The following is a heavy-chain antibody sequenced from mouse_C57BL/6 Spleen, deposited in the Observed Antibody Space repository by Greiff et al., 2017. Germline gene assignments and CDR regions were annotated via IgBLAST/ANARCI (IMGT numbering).Heavy chain of an antibody. CDR1: GYAFSSYW. Sequence: QVQLQQSGAELVKPGASVKISCKASGYAFSSYWMNWVKQRPGKGLEWIGQIYPGDGDTNYNGKFKGKATLTADKSSSTVYMELSRLTSEDSAVYFCARHAHGGLPFDVWGTGTTVTVSS. V-gene: IGHV1-80*01. J-gene: IGHJ1*03. CDR3: ARHAHGGLPFDV. CDR2: IYPGDGDT.